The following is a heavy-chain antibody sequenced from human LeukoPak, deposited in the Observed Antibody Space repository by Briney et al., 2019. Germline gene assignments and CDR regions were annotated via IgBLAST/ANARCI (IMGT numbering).Heavy chain of an antibody. CDR3: AREGYYGSGSPPSLYFDY. CDR1: GFTFRNHV. D-gene: IGHD3-10*01. V-gene: IGHV3-30-3*01. CDR2: TSSDLNVK. J-gene: IGHJ4*02. Sequence: GGSLGLSCAASGFTFRNHVIHWVRQAPGKGLEWVAVTSSDLNVKLYADSVKGRFTISRDNSRSTLYLQMNSLRPEDTAIYYCAREGYYGSGSPPSLYFDYWGQGTLVTVSS.